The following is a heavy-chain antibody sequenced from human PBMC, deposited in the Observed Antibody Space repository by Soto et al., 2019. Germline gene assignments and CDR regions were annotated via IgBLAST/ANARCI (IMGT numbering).Heavy chain of an antibody. CDR1: GFTFSSYA. Sequence: EVQLLESGGGLVQPGGSLRLSCAASGFTFSSYAMSWVRQAPGKGLEWVSAISGSGGSTYYADSVKGRFTISRDNSKNTRYLQMNSLRAEDTAVYYCANSRDYGDAFDIWGQGTMVTVSS. V-gene: IGHV3-23*01. J-gene: IGHJ3*02. CDR2: ISGSGGST. D-gene: IGHD4-17*01. CDR3: ANSRDYGDAFDI.